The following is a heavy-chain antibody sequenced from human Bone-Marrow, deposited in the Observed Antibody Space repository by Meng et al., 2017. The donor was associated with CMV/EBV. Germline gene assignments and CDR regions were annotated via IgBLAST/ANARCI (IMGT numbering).Heavy chain of an antibody. D-gene: IGHD2-2*01. CDR1: GFTFSDYG. J-gene: IGHJ4*02. V-gene: IGHV3-30*02. CDR2: VRYDGNNK. Sequence: GGSLRLSCAASGFTFSDYGMHWVRQAPGKGLEWVAYVRYDGNNKNYADSVKGRFTISRDNSKNTLYLQMNSLRAEDTAVYYCAKVVPGYCSTTSCSPDHWGQGTRVTVSS. CDR3: AKVVPGYCSTTSCSPDH.